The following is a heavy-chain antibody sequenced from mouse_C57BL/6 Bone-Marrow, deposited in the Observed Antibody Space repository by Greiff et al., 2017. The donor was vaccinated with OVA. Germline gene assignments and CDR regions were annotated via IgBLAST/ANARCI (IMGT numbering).Heavy chain of an antibody. J-gene: IGHJ1*03. CDR2: INPNNGGT. Sequence: VQLQQSGPELVKPGASVKISCKASGYTFTDYSMNWVKQSHGKSLEWIGDINPNNGGTSYNQKFKGKATLTVDKSSSTAYMELRSLTSEDSAVYYCASENGSSLYWYFDVWGTGTTVTVSS. V-gene: IGHV1-26*01. CDR1: GYTFTDYS. CDR3: ASENGSSLYWYFDV. D-gene: IGHD1-1*01.